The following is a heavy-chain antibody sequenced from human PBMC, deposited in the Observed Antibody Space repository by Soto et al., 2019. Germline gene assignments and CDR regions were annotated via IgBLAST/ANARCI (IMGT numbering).Heavy chain of an antibody. Sequence: GGSLRLSCAASGFTFDDYAMHWVRQAPGKGLEWVSGISWNGGSIGYADSVKGRFTISRDNAKNSLYLQMNSLRAEDTAVYYCARELVVRGVIIYGMDVWGQGTTVTVSS. V-gene: IGHV3-9*01. J-gene: IGHJ6*02. CDR1: GFTFDDYA. CDR2: ISWNGGSI. D-gene: IGHD3-10*01. CDR3: ARELVVRGVIIYGMDV.